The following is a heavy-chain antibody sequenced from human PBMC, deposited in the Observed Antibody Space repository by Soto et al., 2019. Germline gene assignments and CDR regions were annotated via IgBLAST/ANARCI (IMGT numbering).Heavy chain of an antibody. CDR3: ARDWPYYCGSGKNGMDV. CDR1: GYTFTSYY. D-gene: IGHD3-10*01. J-gene: IGHJ6*02. Sequence: EASVKVSCKASGYTFTSYYMHWVRQAPGQGLEWMGIINPSGGSTSYAQKFQGRVTMTRDTSTSTVYMELSSLRSEDTAVYYCARDWPYYCGSGKNGMDVWGQGTRVTVCS. V-gene: IGHV1-46*01. CDR2: INPSGGST.